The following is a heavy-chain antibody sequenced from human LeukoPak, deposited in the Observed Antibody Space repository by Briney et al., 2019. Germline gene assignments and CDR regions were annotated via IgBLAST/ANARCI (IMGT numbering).Heavy chain of an antibody. CDR2: INPNSGGT. CDR3: ARDSYDILTGYYPYYFDY. V-gene: IGHV1-2*02. Sequence: GASVKVSCKASGYTFTGYYMHWVRQAPGQGLEWMGWINPNSGGTNYAQKFQGRVTMTRDTSISTAYMELSRLRSDDTAVYYCARDSYDILTGYYPYYFDYWGQGTLVTVSS. CDR1: GYTFTGYY. D-gene: IGHD3-9*01. J-gene: IGHJ4*02.